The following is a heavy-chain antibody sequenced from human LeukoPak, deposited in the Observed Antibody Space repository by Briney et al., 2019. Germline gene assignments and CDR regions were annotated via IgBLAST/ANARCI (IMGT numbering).Heavy chain of an antibody. J-gene: IGHJ6*02. V-gene: IGHV3-23*01. CDR1: GFTFSSYA. Sequence: GSLRLSCAASGFTFSSYAMSWVRQAPGKGLEWVSAISGSGGSTYYADSVKGRFTISRDNAKNSLYLQMNSLRAEDTAVYYCARTDLGWYYYGMDVWGQGTTVTVSS. CDR3: ARTDLGWYYYGMDV. D-gene: IGHD5-24*01. CDR2: ISGSGGST.